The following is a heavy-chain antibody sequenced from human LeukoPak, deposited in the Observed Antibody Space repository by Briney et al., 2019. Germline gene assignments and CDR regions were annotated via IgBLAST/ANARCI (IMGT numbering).Heavy chain of an antibody. CDR2: ISWNSGSI. CDR1: GFTFDDYA. D-gene: IGHD5-24*01. Sequence: PGGSLRLSCAASGFTFDDYAMHWVRQAPGKCLEWVSGISWNSGSIGYADSVKGRFTISRDNAKNSLYLQMNSLRAEDTALYYCAKDERRWLQLRDDAFDIWGQGTMVTVSS. CDR3: AKDERRWLQLRDDAFDI. V-gene: IGHV3-9*01. J-gene: IGHJ3*02.